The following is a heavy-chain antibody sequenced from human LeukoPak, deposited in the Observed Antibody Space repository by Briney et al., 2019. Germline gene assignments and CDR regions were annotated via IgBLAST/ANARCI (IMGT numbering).Heavy chain of an antibody. CDR3: ARGTPAVAGIGY. D-gene: IGHD6-19*01. J-gene: IGHJ4*02. CDR2: LAHDGGDR. CDR1: GLTFSNYA. V-gene: IGHV3-30*04. Sequence: PGGSLRLSCAASGLTFSNYAMHWVRQAPGKGLGWVAVLAHDGGDRYFADSVKGRFTISRDNSKNTLYLQMSSLRAEDTALYYCARGTPAVAGIGYWGQGTLVTVSS.